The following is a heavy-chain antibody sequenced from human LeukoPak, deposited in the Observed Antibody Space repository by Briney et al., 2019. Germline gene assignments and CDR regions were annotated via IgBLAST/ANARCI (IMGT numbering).Heavy chain of an antibody. D-gene: IGHD6-13*01. J-gene: IGHJ6*02. CDR1: GFTFSSYW. CDR2: IKQDGSEK. CDR3: ARGGRRIAAAGSYYYYGMDV. Sequence: GGSLRLSCAASGFTFSSYWMSWVRQAPGKGLEWVANIKQDGSEKYYVDSVKGRFTISRDNAKNSLYLQMNSLRAEDTAVYYCARGGRRIAAAGSYYYYGMDVWGQGTTVTVSS. V-gene: IGHV3-7*01.